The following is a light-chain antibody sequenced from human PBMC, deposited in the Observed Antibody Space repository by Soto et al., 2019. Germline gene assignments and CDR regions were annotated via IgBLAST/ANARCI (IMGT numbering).Light chain of an antibody. Sequence: PGERATLSCRASQSFRSSYLTWYHQKPGQAPRLLIFGASSRATGTPDRIRGSGSGTDYTLTINRLEPEDFGVYYCQQYGDSVFTFGPGTTVEIK. J-gene: IGKJ3*01. CDR1: QSFRSSY. CDR2: GAS. V-gene: IGKV3-20*01. CDR3: QQYGDSVFT.